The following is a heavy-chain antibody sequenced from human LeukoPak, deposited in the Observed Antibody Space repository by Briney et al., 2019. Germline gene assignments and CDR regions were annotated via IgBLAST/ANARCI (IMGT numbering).Heavy chain of an antibody. J-gene: IGHJ5*02. Sequence: ASVKVSCKASGYTFTSCHIHWVRQAPGQGLEWMGIINPSDGSTNYARKFQGRVTMTRDTPTSTAYMELSSLRSEDTAVYYCARGVSSDFFGDWFDPWGQGTLVTVSS. V-gene: IGHV1-46*01. CDR2: INPSDGST. D-gene: IGHD6-25*01. CDR3: ARGVSSDFFGDWFDP. CDR1: GYTFTSCH.